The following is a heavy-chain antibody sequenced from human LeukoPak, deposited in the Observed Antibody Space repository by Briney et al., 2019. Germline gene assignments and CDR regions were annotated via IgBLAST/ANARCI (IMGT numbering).Heavy chain of an antibody. CDR1: GGSISSSSYY. CDR2: IYYSGST. Sequence: SETLSLTCTVSGGSISSSSYYWGWIRQPPGKGLEWIGSIYYSGSTYYNPSLKSRVTISVDTSKNQFSLKLSSVTAADTAVYYCSREYSSGSDYWGQGTLVTVSP. D-gene: IGHD6-19*01. CDR3: SREYSSGSDY. V-gene: IGHV4-39*02. J-gene: IGHJ4*02.